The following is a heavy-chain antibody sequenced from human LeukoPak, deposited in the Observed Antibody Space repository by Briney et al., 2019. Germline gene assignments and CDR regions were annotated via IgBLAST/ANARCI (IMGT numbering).Heavy chain of an antibody. D-gene: IGHD6-13*01. CDR1: GYTFTSYD. V-gene: IGHV1-8*01. CDR3: ARDLSPRLWPGSSFLRGGGAEFDY. Sequence: GASVKVSCKASGYTFTSYDINWVRQATGQGLEWMGWMNPNSGNTGYAQKFQGRVTMTRNTSISTAYMELSSLRSDDTAVYYCARDLSPRLWPGSSFLRGGGAEFDYWGQGTLVTVSS. CDR2: MNPNSGNT. J-gene: IGHJ4*02.